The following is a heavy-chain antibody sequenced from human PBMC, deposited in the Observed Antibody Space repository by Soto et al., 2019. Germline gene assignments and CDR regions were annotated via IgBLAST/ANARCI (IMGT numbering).Heavy chain of an antibody. Sequence: LAGNGTVSGGSMTAYYWSWIRQPVGEGLQWIGRVYSTGSTNYNPSLRSRVTMSVDTSQNQFFLRLSSVTAADTAVYYCARDEYYDSNNWFDHWGQGILVTVSS. CDR1: GGSMTAYY. CDR2: VYSTGST. V-gene: IGHV4-4*07. CDR3: ARDEYYDSNNWFDH. D-gene: IGHD3-22*01. J-gene: IGHJ5*02.